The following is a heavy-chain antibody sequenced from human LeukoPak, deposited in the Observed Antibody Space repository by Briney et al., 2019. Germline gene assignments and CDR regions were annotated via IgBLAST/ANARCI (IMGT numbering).Heavy chain of an antibody. J-gene: IGHJ4*02. CDR3: ARDGEYGTGSYWRGCFDY. CDR1: GYTLTELA. D-gene: IGHD3-10*01. Sequence: ASVKVSCKVSGYTLTELAIHWVRQAPGKGLEWMGGFDPEDVETIYAQKFQGRVTMTEDTYTDTAYMELSSLRSEDTAVYYCARDGEYGTGSYWRGCFDYWGQGIQVTVSS. V-gene: IGHV1-24*01. CDR2: FDPEDVET.